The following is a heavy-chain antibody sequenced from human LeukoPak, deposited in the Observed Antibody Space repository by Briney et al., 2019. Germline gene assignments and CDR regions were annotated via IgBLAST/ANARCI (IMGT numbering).Heavy chain of an antibody. CDR3: ARGETSSYDY. CDR2: IYSGGNT. V-gene: IGHV3-53*01. Sequence: GGSLRLSCAASGFTFSSYSMNWVRQAPGKGLEWVSVIYSGGNTYYADSVKGRFTISRDNSKNTVYLQMNSLRAEDTAVYYCARGETSSYDYWGQGTLVTVSS. D-gene: IGHD2-2*01. J-gene: IGHJ4*02. CDR1: GFTFSSYS.